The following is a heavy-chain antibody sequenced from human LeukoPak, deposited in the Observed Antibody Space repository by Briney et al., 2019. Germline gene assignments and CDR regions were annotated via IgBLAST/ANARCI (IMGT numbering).Heavy chain of an antibody. CDR3: ARDRIHPETYDSSGYYFDY. Sequence: SETLSLTCTVSGGSISSGSYYWSWIRQPAGKGLEWIGRIYTSGSTNYNPSLKSRVTISVDTSKNQFSLKLSSVTAADTAVYYCARDRIHPETYDSSGYYFDYWGQGTLVTVSS. CDR2: IYTSGST. CDR1: GGSISSGSYY. V-gene: IGHV4-61*02. D-gene: IGHD3-22*01. J-gene: IGHJ4*02.